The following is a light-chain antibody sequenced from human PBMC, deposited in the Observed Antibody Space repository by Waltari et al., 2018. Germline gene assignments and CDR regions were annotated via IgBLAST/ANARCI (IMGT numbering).Light chain of an antibody. CDR2: GAS. CDR3: QQYGTSPWT. CDR1: QSVRSSY. Sequence: EIVLTQSPGTLSLSPGARATLSCRASQSVRSSYLAWYQQKPGQAPRLLLYGASSRATGIPDRFSGSGSGTDFTLTISRLEPEDFAVYYCQQYGTSPWTFGQGTKVEIK. J-gene: IGKJ1*01. V-gene: IGKV3-20*01.